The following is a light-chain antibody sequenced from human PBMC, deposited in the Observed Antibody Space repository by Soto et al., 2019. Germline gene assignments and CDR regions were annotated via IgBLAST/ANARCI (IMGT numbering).Light chain of an antibody. CDR3: QKFNSPPYT. J-gene: IGKJ2*01. CDR1: RGVSDY. V-gene: IGKV1-27*01. Sequence: DVPLTQSPSSLSESVGDRVTITCRASRGVSDYLVWYQQKPGSPPRLLIFTASTLQSGVPSRFNGSGSGTDFSLPISSLQPEDVATYYCQKFNSPPYTLGQGTKLEIK. CDR2: TAS.